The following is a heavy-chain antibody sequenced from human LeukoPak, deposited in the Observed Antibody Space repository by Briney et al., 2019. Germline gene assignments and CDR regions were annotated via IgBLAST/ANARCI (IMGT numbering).Heavy chain of an antibody. J-gene: IGHJ6*02. CDR3: ARYGGNSYYYGMDV. D-gene: IGHD4-23*01. V-gene: IGHV1-69*13. Sequence: GASVKVSCKASGYTFTSYGISWVRQAPGQGLEWMGRIIPIFGTANYAQKFQGRVTITADESTSTAYMELSSLRSEDTAVYYCARYGGNSYYYGMDVWGQGTTVTVSS. CDR1: GYTFTSYG. CDR2: IIPIFGTA.